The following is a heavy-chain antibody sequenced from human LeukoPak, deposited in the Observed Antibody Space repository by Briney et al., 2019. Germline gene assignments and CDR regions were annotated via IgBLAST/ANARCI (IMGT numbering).Heavy chain of an antibody. J-gene: IGHJ4*02. CDR3: ARDNSDNGGNSGGVDY. Sequence: GGSLRLSCAASGFTFSSYEMNWVRQAPGKGLEWVSYISSIGSAIYYADSVKCRFTISRDNAKNSLYLQMNSLRAEDTAVYYCARDNSDNGGNSGGVDYWGQGTLVTVSS. D-gene: IGHD4-23*01. CDR2: ISSIGSAI. V-gene: IGHV3-48*03. CDR1: GFTFSSYE.